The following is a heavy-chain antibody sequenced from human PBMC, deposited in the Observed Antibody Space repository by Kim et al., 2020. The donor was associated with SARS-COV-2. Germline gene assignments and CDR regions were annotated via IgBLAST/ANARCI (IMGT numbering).Heavy chain of an antibody. Sequence: SETLSLTCAVYGGSFSGYYWSWIRQPPGKGLEWIGEINHSGSTNYNPSLKSRVTISVDTSKNQFSLKLSSVTAADTAVYYCARRSIAAAGTGAFDIWGQGTMVTVSS. CDR2: INHSGST. V-gene: IGHV4-34*01. CDR1: GGSFSGYY. D-gene: IGHD6-13*01. J-gene: IGHJ3*02. CDR3: ARRSIAAAGTGAFDI.